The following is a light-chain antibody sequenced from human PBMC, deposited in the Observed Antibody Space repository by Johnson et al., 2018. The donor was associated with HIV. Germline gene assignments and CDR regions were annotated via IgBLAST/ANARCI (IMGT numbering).Light chain of an antibody. V-gene: IGLV1-51*02. Sequence: QSVLTQPPSVSAAPGQMVSISCSGSSSNIGKNYVSWYQQLPGTAPKLLIYEDTRRPSGIPDRFSGSKSGTSATLGITGLQTGDEGDYYCGTWDGSLSAGAVFGTGTKVTVL. CDR3: GTWDGSLSAGAV. CDR2: EDT. J-gene: IGLJ1*01. CDR1: SSNIGKNY.